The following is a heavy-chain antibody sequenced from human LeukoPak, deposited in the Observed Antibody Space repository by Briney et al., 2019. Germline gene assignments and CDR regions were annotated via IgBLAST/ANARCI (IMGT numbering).Heavy chain of an antibody. Sequence: SVKVSCKASGFTFTSSAMQWVRQTRGQRLEWIGWIVVGSGNTNYAQKFQERVTITRDMSTSTAYMELSSLRSEDTAVYYCAAQPHDYDYVWGSYRWSDAFDIWGQGTMVTVSS. V-gene: IGHV1-58*02. J-gene: IGHJ3*02. D-gene: IGHD3-16*02. CDR3: AAQPHDYDYVWGSYRWSDAFDI. CDR1: GFTFTSSA. CDR2: IVVGSGNT.